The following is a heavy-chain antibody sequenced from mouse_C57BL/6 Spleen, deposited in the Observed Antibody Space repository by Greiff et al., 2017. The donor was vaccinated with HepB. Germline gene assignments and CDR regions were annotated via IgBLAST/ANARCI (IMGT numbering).Heavy chain of an antibody. J-gene: IGHJ1*03. D-gene: IGHD1-1*02. V-gene: IGHV2-6-1*01. CDR2: IWSDGST. Sequence: QVQLQQSGPGLVAPSQSLSITCTVSGFSLTSYGVHWVRQPPGKGLEWLVVIWSDGSTTYNSALKSRLSISKDNSKSQVFLKMNSLQTDDTAMYYCARHGGSSYGYFDVWGTGTTVTVSS. CDR3: ARHGGSSYGYFDV. CDR1: GFSLTSYG.